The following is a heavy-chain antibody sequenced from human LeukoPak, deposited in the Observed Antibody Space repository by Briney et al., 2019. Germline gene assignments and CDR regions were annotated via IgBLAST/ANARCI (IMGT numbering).Heavy chain of an antibody. CDR3: ASSYVDTAMVGFDY. J-gene: IGHJ4*02. CDR1: GFTFSSYA. CDR2: ISYDGSNK. D-gene: IGHD5-18*01. V-gene: IGHV3-30-3*01. Sequence: GGSLRLSCAASGFTFSSYAMHWVRQAPGKGLEWVAVISYDGSNKYYADSVKGRFTISRDNSKNTLYLQMNSLRAEDTAVYYCASSYVDTAMVGFDYWGQGTLVTVSS.